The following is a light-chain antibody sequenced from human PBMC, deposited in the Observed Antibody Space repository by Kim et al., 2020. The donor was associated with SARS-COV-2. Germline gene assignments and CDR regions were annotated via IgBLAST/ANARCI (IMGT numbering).Light chain of an antibody. CDR1: KLGNKY. CDR2: QDT. V-gene: IGLV3-1*01. J-gene: IGLJ3*02. CDR3: QAWDSTTAWEV. Sequence: SYELTQPPSVSVSPGQTASITCSGDKLGNKYACWYQQKPGQSPVLVIYQDTKRPSGIPDRFSGSNSGNTATLTISGTQAMDEADYYCQAWDSTTAWEVFGGGTKVTVL.